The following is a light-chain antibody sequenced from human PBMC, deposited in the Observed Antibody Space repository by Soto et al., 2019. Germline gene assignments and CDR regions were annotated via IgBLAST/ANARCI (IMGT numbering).Light chain of an antibody. Sequence: QSVLTQPASVSGSPGQSITISCTGTSSDVGAYNFVSWQQQHPGKAPKLMIYNVYDRPSGISYRFSGSKSGNTASLTISGLQGEDEADYYCSAYTVSRTYVFGTGTKVTVL. CDR2: NVY. J-gene: IGLJ1*01. V-gene: IGLV2-14*03. CDR3: SAYTVSRTYV. CDR1: SSDVGAYNF.